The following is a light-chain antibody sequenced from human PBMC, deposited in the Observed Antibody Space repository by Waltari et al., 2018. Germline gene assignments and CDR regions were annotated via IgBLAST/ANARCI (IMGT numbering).Light chain of an antibody. Sequence: EIVLTQSPGTLSLSPGERATLSCRASQSVSSSYLAWYQQKPGQAPRRLIYGASSRATGIPDRFSGSGSGTDFTLTISRLEPEDFAVYYCQQYGSFTFGGGTKVEIK. CDR2: GAS. CDR3: QQYGSFT. CDR1: QSVSSSY. J-gene: IGKJ4*01. V-gene: IGKV3-20*01.